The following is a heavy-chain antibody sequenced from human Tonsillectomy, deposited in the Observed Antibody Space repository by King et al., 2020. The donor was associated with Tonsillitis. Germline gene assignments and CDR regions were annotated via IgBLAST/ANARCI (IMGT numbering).Heavy chain of an antibody. J-gene: IGHJ6*02. D-gene: IGHD2-21*02. Sequence: QLVQSGAEVKKPGASVKVSCKASGYTFTGYYMHWVRQAPGQGLEWMGWINPNSGGTNYAQKFQGRVTMTRDTSISTAYMELSRLRSDDTAVYYCARPLQPPVVVTDLNGMDVWGQGTTVTVSS. CDR3: ARPLQPPVVVTDLNGMDV. CDR1: GYTFTGYY. V-gene: IGHV1-2*02. CDR2: INPNSGGT.